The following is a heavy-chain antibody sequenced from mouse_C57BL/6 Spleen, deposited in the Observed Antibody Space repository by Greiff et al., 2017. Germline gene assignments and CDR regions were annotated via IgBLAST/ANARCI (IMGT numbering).Heavy chain of an antibody. CDR3: AREGLRPLAY. D-gene: IGHD2-4*01. CDR2: ISDGGSYT. V-gene: IGHV5-4*01. Sequence: EVQLVESGGGLVKPGGSLKLSCAASGFTFSSYAMSWVRQTPEKRLEWVATISDGGSYTYYPDNVKGRFTISRDNAKNNLYLQMSHLKSEDTAMYYCAREGLRPLAYWGQGTLVTVSA. CDR1: GFTFSSYA. J-gene: IGHJ3*01.